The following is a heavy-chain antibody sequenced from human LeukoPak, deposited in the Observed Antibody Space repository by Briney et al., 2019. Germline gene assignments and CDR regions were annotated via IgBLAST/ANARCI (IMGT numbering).Heavy chain of an antibody. CDR3: AKAVAGLYGMDV. V-gene: IGHV3-11*01. Sequence: PGGSLRLSCAASGFTFNDYSMSWIRQAPGKGLEWLSYITRSGTTIYYADSVKGRFTVSRDNAKNTLYLQMNSLRAEDTAVYYCAKAVAGLYGMDVWGQGTTVTVSS. CDR2: ITRSGTTI. D-gene: IGHD6-19*01. J-gene: IGHJ6*02. CDR1: GFTFNDYS.